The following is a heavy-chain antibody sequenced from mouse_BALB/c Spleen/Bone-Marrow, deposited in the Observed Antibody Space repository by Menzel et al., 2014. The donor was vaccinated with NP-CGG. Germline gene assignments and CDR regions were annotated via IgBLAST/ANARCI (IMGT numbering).Heavy chain of an antibody. J-gene: IGHJ2*01. Sequence: QVQLQQSGAELVKPGASVKLFCKPSGYTFTSYWIQWVKQRPGQGLGWIGEIFPGTVTPYYNEKFKGKATLTIDTSSSTASMQLSSLTSEDSAVYFCARRGYGYLDYWGQGTTLTVSS. V-gene: IGHV1S132*01. CDR2: IFPGTVTP. CDR1: GYTFTSYW. CDR3: ARRGYGYLDY. D-gene: IGHD2-10*02.